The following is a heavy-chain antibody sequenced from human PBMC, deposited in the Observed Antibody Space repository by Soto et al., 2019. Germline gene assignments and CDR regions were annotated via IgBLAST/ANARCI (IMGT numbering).Heavy chain of an antibody. J-gene: IGHJ3*02. V-gene: IGHV1-69*02. Sequence: ASVKVSCKASGGTFSSYTISWVRQAPGQGLEWMGRIIPILGIANYAQKFQGRVTITADKSTSTAYMELSSLRSEDTAVYYCASWHPLTTLTKRDAFDIWGQGTMVTVSS. D-gene: IGHD4-17*01. CDR3: ASWHPLTTLTKRDAFDI. CDR2: IIPILGIA. CDR1: GGTFSSYT.